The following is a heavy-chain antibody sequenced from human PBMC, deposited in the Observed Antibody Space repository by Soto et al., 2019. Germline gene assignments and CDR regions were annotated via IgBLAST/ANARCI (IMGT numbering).Heavy chain of an antibody. D-gene: IGHD6-6*01. J-gene: IGHJ3*01. V-gene: IGHV1-18*01. CDR2: TSGYSGKS. Sequence: ASVKVSCKASGYIFSSFYINWVRQAPGQGLEWMGWTSGYSGKSKYAQKFQGRVTMTTDTSTNTGYMEMRSLTSDDTAVYYCAREIFRHADAFDLWGQGTMVTVSS. CDR1: GYIFSSFY. CDR3: AREIFRHADAFDL.